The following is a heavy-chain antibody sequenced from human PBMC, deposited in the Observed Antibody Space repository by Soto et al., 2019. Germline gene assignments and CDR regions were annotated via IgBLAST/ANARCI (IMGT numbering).Heavy chain of an antibody. D-gene: IGHD6-13*01. V-gene: IGHV1-69*01. J-gene: IGHJ6*02. CDR3: ARAKGYSSSWYGYYYYGMDV. CDR2: IIPIFGTA. Sequence: QVQLVQSGAEVMKPGSSVKVSCKASGGTFSSYAISWVRQAPGQGLEWMGGIIPIFGTANYAQKFQGRVTITADESTSTAYMELSSLRSEDTAVYYCARAKGYSSSWYGYYYYGMDVWGQGTTVTVSS. CDR1: GGTFSSYA.